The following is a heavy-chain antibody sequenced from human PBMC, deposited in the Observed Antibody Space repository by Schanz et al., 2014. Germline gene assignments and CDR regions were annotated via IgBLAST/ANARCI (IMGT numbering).Heavy chain of an antibody. CDR1: GGSISGYY. Sequence: QVQLQESGPGLEKPSETLSLTCTVSGGSISGYYWTWVRQSPGKGLEWIGYIYSSGSTNYNPSLKSRVTMSVDTSKNQFSLKLRSVSAADTAVYYCARVVLGGDAFDIWGQGTMVTVSS. CDR2: IYSSGST. V-gene: IGHV4-59*12. J-gene: IGHJ3*02. D-gene: IGHD3-10*01. CDR3: ARVVLGGDAFDI.